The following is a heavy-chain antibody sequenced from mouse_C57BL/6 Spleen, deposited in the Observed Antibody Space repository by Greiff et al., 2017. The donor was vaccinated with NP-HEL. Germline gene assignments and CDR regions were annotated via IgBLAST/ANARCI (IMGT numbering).Heavy chain of an antibody. J-gene: IGHJ2*01. Sequence: QVHVKQSGPELVKPGASVKISCKASGYAFSSSWMNWVKQRPGKGLEWIGRIYPGDGDTNYNGKFKGKATLTADKSSSPAYMQLSSLTSEDSAVYFCARDYGSSYDYFDYWGQGTTLTVSS. V-gene: IGHV1-82*01. D-gene: IGHD1-1*01. CDR2: IYPGDGDT. CDR1: GYAFSSSW. CDR3: ARDYGSSYDYFDY.